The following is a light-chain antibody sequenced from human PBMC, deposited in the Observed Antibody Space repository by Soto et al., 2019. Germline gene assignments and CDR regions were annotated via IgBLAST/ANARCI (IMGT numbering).Light chain of an antibody. CDR1: QGISSY. Sequence: AIRMTHSPSSFSASTGYIVTITFRSSQGISSYLAWYQQKPGKAPKLLIYAASTLQSGVPSRFSGNGSGTDFTLTISCLQSEDFATYYCKQYYSYPNFGGGTKVDIK. CDR2: AAS. J-gene: IGKJ4*01. CDR3: KQYYSYPN. V-gene: IGKV1-8*01.